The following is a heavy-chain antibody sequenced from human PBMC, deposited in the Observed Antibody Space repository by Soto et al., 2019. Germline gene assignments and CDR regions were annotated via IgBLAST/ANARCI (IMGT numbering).Heavy chain of an antibody. D-gene: IGHD3-16*01. V-gene: IGHV2-5*02. CDR1: GFSLTTSRVG. CDR2: IYWDDDK. J-gene: IGHJ3*01. Sequence: QITLTESGPMLVKPTQPLTLTCTYSGFSLTTSRVGVGWIRQPPGKALEWLAVIYWDDDKRYSPSQRSRLTIAKETSRNQVVLTMTNMDPVDTGTYYCARVKITYGGVAECDAFDAWGQGTTVTVSS. CDR3: ARVKITYGGVAECDAFDA.